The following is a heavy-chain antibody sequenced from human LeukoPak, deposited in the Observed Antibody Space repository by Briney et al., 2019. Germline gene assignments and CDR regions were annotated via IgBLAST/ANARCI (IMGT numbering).Heavy chain of an antibody. J-gene: IGHJ4*02. Sequence: PGGSLRLSCGASGFTFSDYGLTWVRQAPGKGLEWVSSISGSGSGTYYADSVKGRFTIFRDNSKNTLYLQMNSLRAEDTAVYYCARTTTFGSSGYYFSYWGQGTLVTVSS. V-gene: IGHV3-23*01. CDR3: ARTTTFGSSGYYFSY. D-gene: IGHD3-22*01. CDR1: GFTFSDYG. CDR2: ISGSGSGT.